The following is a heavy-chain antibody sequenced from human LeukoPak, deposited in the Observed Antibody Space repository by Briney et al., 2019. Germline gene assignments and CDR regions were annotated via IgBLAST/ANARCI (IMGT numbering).Heavy chain of an antibody. CDR3: ARVRSWDSSGPYYFDY. D-gene: IGHD3-22*01. CDR2: ISSLSTYT. CDR1: GFTFSDYY. Sequence: GGSLRLSCAASGFTFSDYYMSWIRQAPGKGLEWLSYISSLSTYTNYADSVKGRSTVSRDSAKNSLFLQMNSLRAEDTAVYYCARVRSWDSSGPYYFDYWGRGTLVTVSS. J-gene: IGHJ4*01. V-gene: IGHV3-11*05.